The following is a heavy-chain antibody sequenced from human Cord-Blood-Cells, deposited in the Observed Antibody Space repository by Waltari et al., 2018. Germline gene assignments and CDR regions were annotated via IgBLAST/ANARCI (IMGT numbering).Heavy chain of an antibody. CDR2: INPSGGST. CDR1: GYTFASHY. V-gene: IGHV1-46*01. Sequence: QVQLVQSGAEVKKPGASVKVSCKASGYTFASHYMHWVRQAPGQGLEWMGIINPSGGSTSYAQKFQGRVTMTRDTSTSTVYMELSSLRSEDTAVYYCARDMGSSGWYYWGQGTLVTVSS. CDR3: ARDMGSSGWYY. D-gene: IGHD6-19*01. J-gene: IGHJ4*02.